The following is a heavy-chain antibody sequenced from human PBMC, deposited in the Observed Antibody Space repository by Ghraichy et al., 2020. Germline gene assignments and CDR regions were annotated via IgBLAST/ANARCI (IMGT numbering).Heavy chain of an antibody. J-gene: IGHJ4*02. V-gene: IGHV6-1*01. D-gene: IGHD3-22*01. CDR2: TYYRSKWYA. Sequence: SETLSLTFAISGDSVSSNSAAWNWIRQSPSRGLEWLGRTYYRSKWYADYAPSVKSRITINPDTSKNQFSLQLNSVTPEDTAVYYCARDRYDSSGYFEGFDYWGQGTLVTVSS. CDR3: ARDRYDSSGYFEGFDY. CDR1: GDSVSSNSAA.